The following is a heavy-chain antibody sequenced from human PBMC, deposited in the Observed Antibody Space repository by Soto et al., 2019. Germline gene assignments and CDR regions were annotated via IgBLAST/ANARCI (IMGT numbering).Heavy chain of an antibody. D-gene: IGHD3-10*01. J-gene: IGHJ4*02. CDR3: AKDKSGGSGSYSRPYYFDY. Sequence: EVQLLESGGGLVQPGGSLRLSCAASGFTFSSYAMSWVRQAPWKGLEWVSAISGSGGSTYYADSVKGRFTISRDNSKNTLYLQMNSLRAEDTAVYYCAKDKSGGSGSYSRPYYFDYWGQGTLVTVSS. CDR1: GFTFSSYA. CDR2: ISGSGGST. V-gene: IGHV3-23*01.